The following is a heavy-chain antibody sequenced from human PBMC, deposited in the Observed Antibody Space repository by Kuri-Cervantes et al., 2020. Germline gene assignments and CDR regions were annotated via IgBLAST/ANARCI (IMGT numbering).Heavy chain of an antibody. Sequence: SETLSLTCTVSGGSISSGGYYRSWIRQHPGKGLEWIGYIYYSGSTYYNPSLKSLVTISVDTSKNQSSLKLSSVTAADTAVYYCASWLDSYYYYGMDVWGQGTTVTVSS. CDR2: IYYSGST. J-gene: IGHJ6*02. V-gene: IGHV4-31*01. CDR1: GGSISSGGYY. D-gene: IGHD6-19*01. CDR3: ASWLDSYYYYGMDV.